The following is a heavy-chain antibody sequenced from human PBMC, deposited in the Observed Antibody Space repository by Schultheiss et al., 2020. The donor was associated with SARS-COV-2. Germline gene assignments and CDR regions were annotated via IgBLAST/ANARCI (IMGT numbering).Heavy chain of an antibody. CDR2: IYYSGST. CDR3: ARDHGVA. J-gene: IGHJ5*02. Sequence: SETLSLTCAVSGYSISSGYYWGWIRQPPGKGLEWIGSIYYSGSTYYNPSLKSRVTMSVDTSKNQFSLKLSSVTAADTAVYYCARDHGVAWGQGTLVTVSS. V-gene: IGHV4-38-2*02. CDR1: GYSISSGYY. D-gene: IGHD5-24*01.